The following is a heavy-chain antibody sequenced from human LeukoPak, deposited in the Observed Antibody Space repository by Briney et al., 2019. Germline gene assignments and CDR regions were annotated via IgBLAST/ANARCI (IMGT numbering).Heavy chain of an antibody. V-gene: IGHV3-53*01. D-gene: IGHD2-2*01. CDR2: IYSGGSA. CDR3: ARGLGYCTSTTCLLPFDY. J-gene: IGHJ4*02. Sequence: GGSLRLSCAASGFTVSTYYMTWVRQAPGKGLECVSVIYSGGSAYYADSVKGRFTVSRDNSKNTLYLQMNSLRAEDTAMHYCARGLGYCTSTTCLLPFDYWGQGTLVTVSS. CDR1: GFTVSTYY.